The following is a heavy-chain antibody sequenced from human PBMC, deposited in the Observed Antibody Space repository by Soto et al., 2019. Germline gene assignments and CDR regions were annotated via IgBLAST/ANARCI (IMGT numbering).Heavy chain of an antibody. V-gene: IGHV4-31*03. D-gene: IGHD2-2*01. CDR2: IYYSGST. CDR1: GGSISSGGYY. Sequence: SETLSLTCTVSGGSISSGGYYWSWIRQHPGKGLEWIGYIYYSGSTYYNTSLKSRVTISVDTSKNQFSLKLSSVTAADTAVYYCARVVVPAATELIVAFNWFDPWGQGTLVTVSS. J-gene: IGHJ5*02. CDR3: ARVVVPAATELIVAFNWFDP.